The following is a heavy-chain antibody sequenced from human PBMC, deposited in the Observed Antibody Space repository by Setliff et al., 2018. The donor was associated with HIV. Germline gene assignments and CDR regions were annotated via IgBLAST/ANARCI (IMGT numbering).Heavy chain of an antibody. Sequence: PSETLSLTCNVSSGSISSTNWWSWVRQPPGKGLEWIGEIYHSGSFNYNPSLKSRVTISLDNSINQFSLNLTSVTAADTAVYFCARGTHCGGDCTNYFDSWGQGILVTVPQ. CDR3: ARGTHCGGDCTNYFDS. V-gene: IGHV4-4*02. CDR1: SGSISSTNW. J-gene: IGHJ4*02. CDR2: IYHSGSF. D-gene: IGHD2-21*01.